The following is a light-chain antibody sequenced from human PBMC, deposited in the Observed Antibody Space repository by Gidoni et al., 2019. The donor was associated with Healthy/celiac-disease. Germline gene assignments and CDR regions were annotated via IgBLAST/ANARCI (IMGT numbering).Light chain of an antibody. Sequence: DIVMTQSPLSLPVTPGEPASISCRSSQSLLHSNGYNYLDWYLQKPGQSPQLLIYLGSTRASGVPDRFSGSGSGTDFTLKISRVEAEDVGVYYCMQALQSTWTFXQXTKVEIK. CDR1: QSLLHSNGYNY. V-gene: IGKV2-28*01. CDR3: MQALQSTWT. CDR2: LGS. J-gene: IGKJ1*01.